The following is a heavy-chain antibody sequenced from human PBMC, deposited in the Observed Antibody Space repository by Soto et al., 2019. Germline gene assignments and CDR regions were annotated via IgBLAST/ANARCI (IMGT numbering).Heavy chain of an antibody. J-gene: IGHJ4*02. CDR2: ISYDGSDK. V-gene: IGHV3-30*18. Sequence: QVQLVESGGGVVQPGRSLRLSCVASEFTFSNYGMHWVRQGLGKGLEWVAVISYDGSDKYYADSVKGRFTISRDNSKNTLYLQMYSLRAEDTGVYYCAKDVKKEELDXXXDYWGQGTLVTVSS. CDR3: AKDVKKEELDXXXDY. D-gene: IGHD1-26*01. CDR1: EFTFSNYG.